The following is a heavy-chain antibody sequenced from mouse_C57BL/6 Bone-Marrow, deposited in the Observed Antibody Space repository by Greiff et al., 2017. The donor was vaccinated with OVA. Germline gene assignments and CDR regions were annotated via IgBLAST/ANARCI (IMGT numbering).Heavy chain of an antibody. D-gene: IGHD2-5*01. CDR3: TGLHVYSNFYYAMDY. V-gene: IGHV6-3*01. CDR2: IRLKSDNYAT. J-gene: IGHJ4*01. CDR1: GFTFSNYW. Sequence: EVMLVESGGGLVQPGGSMKLSCVASGFTFSNYWMNWVRQSPEKGLEWVAQIRLKSDNYATHYAESVKGRFTISRDDSKSSVYLQMNNLRAEDTGIYYCTGLHVYSNFYYAMDYWGQGTSVTVSS.